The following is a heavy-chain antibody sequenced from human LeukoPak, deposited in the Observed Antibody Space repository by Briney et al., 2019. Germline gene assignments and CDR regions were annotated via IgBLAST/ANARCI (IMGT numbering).Heavy chain of an antibody. D-gene: IGHD1-26*01. Sequence: ASVKVSCKTSGYTFSNFGIDWVRQAPGQGLEWMGWISGNNDNPNYGQKFQGRFTVTTDSSTSTAYIELRHLTFDDTAVYYCARDGNSADDYWGQGTLVTVSS. J-gene: IGHJ4*02. CDR2: ISGNNDNP. V-gene: IGHV1-18*01. CDR1: GYTFSNFG. CDR3: ARDGNSADDY.